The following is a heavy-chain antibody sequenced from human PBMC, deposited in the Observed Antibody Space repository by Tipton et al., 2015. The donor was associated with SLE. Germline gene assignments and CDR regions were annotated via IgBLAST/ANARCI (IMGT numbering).Heavy chain of an antibody. CDR1: GFSISTYG. D-gene: IGHD3-3*01. Sequence: GSLRLSCAPPGFSISTYGMAWVRQPPGKGLEWVSTIRNGGGKSDGKTYYAESVRGRFTISRDSSKNTIYLQMDSLRAEDTALYYCAKGKRTIYDHDAYDMWGQGTAVTVSP. CDR2: IRNGGGKSDGKT. V-gene: IGHV3-23*01. CDR3: AKGKRTIYDHDAYDM. J-gene: IGHJ3*02.